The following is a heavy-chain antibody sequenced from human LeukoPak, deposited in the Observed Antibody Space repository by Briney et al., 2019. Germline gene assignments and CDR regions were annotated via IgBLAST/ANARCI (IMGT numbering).Heavy chain of an antibody. Sequence: GGSLRLSCAASGFTFSSYAMSWVRQAPGKGLEWVSAISGSGGSTYYADSVKGRFTISRDNSKNTLYLQMNSLRAEDTAVYYCARTKDTGYSSSWYKSWGPGTLVTVSS. V-gene: IGHV3-23*01. CDR2: ISGSGGST. CDR1: GFTFSSYA. D-gene: IGHD6-13*01. CDR3: ARTKDTGYSSSWYKS. J-gene: IGHJ4*02.